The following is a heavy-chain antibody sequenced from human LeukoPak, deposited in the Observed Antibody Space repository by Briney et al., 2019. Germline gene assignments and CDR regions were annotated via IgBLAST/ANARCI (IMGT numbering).Heavy chain of an antibody. V-gene: IGHV4-4*02. D-gene: IGHD3-10*01. Sequence: PSETLSLTCAVSGGSISSSNWWSWVRQPPGKGLEWIGEINHSGSTNYNPSLKSRVTISLDTSRNQFSLKLNSVTAADTAVYYCAKSNGYGLVDIWGQGTMVTVSS. CDR2: INHSGST. CDR3: AKSNGYGLVDI. CDR1: GGSISSSNW. J-gene: IGHJ3*02.